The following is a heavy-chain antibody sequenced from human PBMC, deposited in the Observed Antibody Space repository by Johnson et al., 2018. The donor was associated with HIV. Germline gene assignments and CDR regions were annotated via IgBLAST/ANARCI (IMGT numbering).Heavy chain of an antibody. CDR1: GFTISSYG. Sequence: VQLVESGGGVVQPGRSLRLSCAASGFTISSYGMHWVRQAPGKGLEWVSPISGSDHSTYYADSVRGRFTISRDNSKNTLYLQMNSLRAEDTALYYCARAIAAAGSSLEDDAWGQGTMVTVSS. CDR3: ARAIAAAGSSLEDDA. D-gene: IGHD6-13*01. CDR2: ISGSDHST. J-gene: IGHJ3*01. V-gene: IGHV3-23*04.